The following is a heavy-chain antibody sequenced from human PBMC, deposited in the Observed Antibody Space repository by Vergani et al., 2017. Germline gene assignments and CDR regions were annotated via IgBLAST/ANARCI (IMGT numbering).Heavy chain of an antibody. CDR1: GFTFSSYS. Sequence: EVQLVESGGGLVKPGGSLRLSCAASGFTFSSYSMNWVRQAPGKGLEWVSSISSSSSYIYYADSVKGRFTISRDNAKNSLYLQMNSLRAEDTAVYYCARDRTVGATRYYFDYWGQGTLVTVSS. J-gene: IGHJ4*02. V-gene: IGHV3-21*01. CDR3: ARDRTVGATRYYFDY. CDR2: ISSSSSYI. D-gene: IGHD1-26*01.